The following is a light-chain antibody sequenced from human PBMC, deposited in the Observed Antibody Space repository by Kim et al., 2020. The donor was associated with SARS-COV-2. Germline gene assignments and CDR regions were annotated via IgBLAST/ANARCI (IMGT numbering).Light chain of an antibody. J-gene: IGLJ3*02. CDR1: SLRKYY. V-gene: IGLV3-19*01. Sequence: SSELTQDPAVSVALGQTVRLTCQGDSLRKYYATWYQQRPGQAPTLVLYGKYDRPSGIPDRFSSSASGNTASLTITGAQAEDEADYYCSSRDSSGDHVVFG. CDR3: SSRDSSGDHVV. CDR2: GKY.